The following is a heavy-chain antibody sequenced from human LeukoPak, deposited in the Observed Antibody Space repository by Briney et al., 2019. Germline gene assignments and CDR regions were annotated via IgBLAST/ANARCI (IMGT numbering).Heavy chain of an antibody. D-gene: IGHD3-22*01. CDR2: INHSGST. V-gene: IGHV4-34*01. J-gene: IGHJ4*02. CDR3: ARWRAYYYDSSGSPAVDY. Sequence: PSETLSLTCAVYGGSFSGYYWSWIRQPPGKGLEWIGEINHSGSTNYNPSLKSRVTISVDTSKNQFSLKLSSVTAADTAVYYCARWRAYYYDSSGSPAVDYWGQGTLVTVSS. CDR1: GGSFSGYY.